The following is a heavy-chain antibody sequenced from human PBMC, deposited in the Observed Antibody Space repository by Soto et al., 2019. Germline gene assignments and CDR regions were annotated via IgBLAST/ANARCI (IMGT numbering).Heavy chain of an antibody. V-gene: IGHV4-30-4*01. CDR1: GASISNGYYS. CDR3: ATGPSGDKVDY. Sequence: QGQLQEPGPRLVEPSHTLSLTCTVSGASISNGYYSWSWIRQSPGTGLEWIGHIHSGGTTYSNPSLKSRLTISVDMSKNQFSLKLSSLTAADTAVYYCATGPSGDKVDYWGQGTLVTVSS. D-gene: IGHD1-26*01. CDR2: IHSGGTT. J-gene: IGHJ4*02.